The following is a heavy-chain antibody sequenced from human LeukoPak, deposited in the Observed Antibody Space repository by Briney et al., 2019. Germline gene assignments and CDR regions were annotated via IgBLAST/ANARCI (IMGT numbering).Heavy chain of an antibody. J-gene: IGHJ4*02. CDR1: GFIVSSNY. V-gene: IGHV3-53*01. Sequence: PLGSPGLSCAASGFIVSSNYMNWVPQAPGKGLEWIAVLYSGGSAYYADYVKGQITISRDNSKNTLYLQIYSLRAEDTAIYYCARDADSGGYYSYFDCWGESPVDPVSS. CDR3: ARDADSGGYYSYFDC. D-gene: IGHD3-22*01. CDR2: LYSGGSA.